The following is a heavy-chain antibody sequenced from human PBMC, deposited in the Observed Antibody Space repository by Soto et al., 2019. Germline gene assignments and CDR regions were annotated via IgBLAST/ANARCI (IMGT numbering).Heavy chain of an antibody. D-gene: IGHD3-16*02. V-gene: IGHV3-23*01. CDR3: AKGVDVWGSFRSHLQYYYGMDV. J-gene: IGHJ6*02. CDR2: ISGSGGST. Sequence: PGGSLRLSCAASRFPFSTYALTWVRQAPGKGLEWVSAISGSGGSTHYADSVKGRFTISRDNSMNTVFLQMNSLRADDTAVYYCAKGVDVWGSFRSHLQYYYGMDVWGQGTTVTVSS. CDR1: RFPFSTYA.